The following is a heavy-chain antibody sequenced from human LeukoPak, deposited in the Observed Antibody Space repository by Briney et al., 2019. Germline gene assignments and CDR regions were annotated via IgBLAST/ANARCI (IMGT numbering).Heavy chain of an antibody. CDR3: ARDSSYDSSSDAFDI. CDR1: GGSISSYY. Sequence: SETLSLTCTVSGGSISSYYWSWIRQPPGKGLEWIGYIYYSGSTNYNPSLKSRVTISVDTSKNQFSLKLSSVTAADMAVYYCARDSSYDSSSDAFDIWGQGTMVTVSS. V-gene: IGHV4-59*01. D-gene: IGHD3-22*01. CDR2: IYYSGST. J-gene: IGHJ3*02.